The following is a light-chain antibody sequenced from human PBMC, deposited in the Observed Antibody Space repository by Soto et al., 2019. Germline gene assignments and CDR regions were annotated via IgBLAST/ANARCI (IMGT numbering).Light chain of an antibody. J-gene: IGKJ4*01. V-gene: IGKV1D-12*01. CDR3: QQAISLPLT. Sequence: DIQMTQSPSSVSASVGDRVTITCRASQGIKTWLAWYQQKPGEAPKLLIYAASTLQSGVPSRFSGSGSGTDFTLTISSLQPEDFGIYFCQQAISLPLTFGGGTKVDI. CDR1: QGIKTW. CDR2: AAS.